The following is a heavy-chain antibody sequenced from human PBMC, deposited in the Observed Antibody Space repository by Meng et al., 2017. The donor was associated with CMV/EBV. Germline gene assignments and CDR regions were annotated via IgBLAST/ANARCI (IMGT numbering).Heavy chain of an antibody. CDR2: IYWDDDK. CDR3: ARIAAAGRFDY. Sequence: QITLRASGPSLVKPTPPLTLTCTFSGFSLSTSGVGVGWIRQPPGKALVWLAIIYWDDDKRYSPSLKSRLTITKDTSNNQVVLTMTNMDPVDTATYYCARIAAAGRFDYWGQGTLVTVFS. V-gene: IGHV2-5*02. J-gene: IGHJ4*02. CDR1: GFSLSTSGVG. D-gene: IGHD6-13*01.